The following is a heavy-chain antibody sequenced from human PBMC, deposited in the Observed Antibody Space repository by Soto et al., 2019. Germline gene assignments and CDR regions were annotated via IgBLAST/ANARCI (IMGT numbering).Heavy chain of an antibody. V-gene: IGHV3-30*18. CDR1: GFTFSSYG. J-gene: IGHJ3*02. Sequence: PGGSLRLSCAASGFTFSSYGMHWVRQAPGKGLEWVAVISYDGSNKYYADSVKGRFTISRDNSKNTLYLQMNSLRAEDTAVYYCAKAGSSDAFDIWGQGTMVTVS. CDR2: ISYDGSNK. CDR3: AKAGSSDAFDI. D-gene: IGHD6-6*01.